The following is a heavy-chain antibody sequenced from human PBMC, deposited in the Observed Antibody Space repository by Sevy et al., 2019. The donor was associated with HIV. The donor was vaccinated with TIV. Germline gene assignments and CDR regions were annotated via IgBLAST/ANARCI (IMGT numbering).Heavy chain of an antibody. D-gene: IGHD1-1*01. V-gene: IGHV3-15*07. CDR1: GLTLSYAW. CDR3: RARNVVF. CDR2: IKIESDGCTT. Sequence: GASLKISCAASGLTLSYAWMNWVRPAPGKGLEWVGHIKIESDGCTTDFATPVKGRFIISRDDSYDTLYLQMNSLNTGDTALYDCRARNVVFWGRGTLVTVSS. J-gene: IGHJ4*02.